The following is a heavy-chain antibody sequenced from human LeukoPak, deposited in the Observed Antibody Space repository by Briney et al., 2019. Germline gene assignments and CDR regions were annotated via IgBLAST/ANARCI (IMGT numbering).Heavy chain of an antibody. CDR2: ISGSGGST. D-gene: IGHD4-17*01. CDR1: GGSFSGYY. CDR3: AKVRYYGDFSDY. V-gene: IGHV3-23*01. J-gene: IGHJ4*02. Sequence: ETLSLTCAVYGGSFSGYYWSWVRQAPGKGLEWVSAISGSGGSTYYADSVKGRFTISRDNSKNTLYLQMNSLRAEDTAVYYCAKVRYYGDFSDYWGQGTLVTVSS.